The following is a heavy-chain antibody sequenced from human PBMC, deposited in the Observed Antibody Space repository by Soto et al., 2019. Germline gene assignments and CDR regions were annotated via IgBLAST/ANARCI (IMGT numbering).Heavy chain of an antibody. V-gene: IGHV3-21*06. CDR2: ISSRSSLI. Sequence: GWSLRLSCAASGFSFISHSFNWVRQAPGQGLEWIAYISSRSSLILYADSVRGRSVISRDNALNSLYLQMNSPRDEDTAIYYCARERGEYDSGWYIDRWGQGTPVTVSS. CDR1: GFSFISHS. J-gene: IGHJ5*02. CDR3: ARERGEYDSGWYIDR. D-gene: IGHD6-19*01.